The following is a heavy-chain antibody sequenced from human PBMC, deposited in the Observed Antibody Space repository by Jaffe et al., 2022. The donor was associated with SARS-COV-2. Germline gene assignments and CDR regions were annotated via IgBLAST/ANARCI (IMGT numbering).Heavy chain of an antibody. D-gene: IGHD3-22*01. J-gene: IGHJ3*02. CDR1: GFTFDDYA. CDR2: ISWNSGSI. CDR3: AKDMGPDHYYDSSGYAFDI. Sequence: EVQLVESGGGLVQPGRSLRLSCAASGFTFDDYAMHWVRQAPGKGLEWVSGISWNSGSIGYADSVKGRFTISRDNAKNSLYLQMNSLRAEDTALYYCAKDMGPDHYYDSSGYAFDIWGQGTMVTVSS. V-gene: IGHV3-9*01.